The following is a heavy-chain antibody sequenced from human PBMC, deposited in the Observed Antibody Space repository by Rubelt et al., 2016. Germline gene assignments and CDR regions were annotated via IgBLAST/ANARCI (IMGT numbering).Heavy chain of an antibody. V-gene: IGHV3-33*01. Sequence: GGGVVQPGRSLRLSCAASGSTFSSYGMHWVRQAPGKGLEWVAVIWYDGSNKYYGDSGKGRFTISRDNSKNTVYLQMNSLRAEDTDVYYCATYCCSDPCYGWNYYGMDGWGQGTTVTVSS. J-gene: IGHJ6*02. CDR1: GSTFSSYG. CDR2: IWYDGSNK. D-gene: IGHD2-2*01. CDR3: ATYCCSDPCYGWNYYGMDG.